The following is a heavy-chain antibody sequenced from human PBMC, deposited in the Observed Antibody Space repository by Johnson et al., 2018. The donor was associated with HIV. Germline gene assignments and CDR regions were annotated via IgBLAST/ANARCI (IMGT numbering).Heavy chain of an antibody. CDR2: INWNGGST. J-gene: IGHJ3*02. V-gene: IGHV3-20*04. D-gene: IGHD3-10*01. CDR1: GFTFSSYG. Sequence: MLLVESGGGVVQPGRSLRLSCAASGFTFSSYGMHWVRQAPGKGLEWVSGINWNGGSTGYADSVQGRFTISRDNAKNSLYLQMNSLRAEDTALYYCARGVLLWFRELSSLNDAFDIWGQGTMVTVSS. CDR3: ARGVLLWFRELSSLNDAFDI.